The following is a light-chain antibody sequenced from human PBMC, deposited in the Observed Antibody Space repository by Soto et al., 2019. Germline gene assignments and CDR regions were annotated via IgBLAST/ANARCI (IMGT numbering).Light chain of an antibody. V-gene: IGKV4-1*01. J-gene: IGKJ3*01. CDR1: QSVLYSSNNYNY. CDR3: QQSYSNPRT. Sequence: EIVMTQSPDSLVVSLRERASINCKSSQSVLYSSNNYNYLGWYQQKPGKAPNLLIYVASRLESGVPSRFSGSGSGTDFTLTISSLQPEDFATYYCQQSYSNPRTFGPGTKVDIK. CDR2: VAS.